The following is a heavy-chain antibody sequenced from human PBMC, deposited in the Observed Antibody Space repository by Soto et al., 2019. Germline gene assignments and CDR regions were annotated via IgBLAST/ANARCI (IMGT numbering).Heavy chain of an antibody. J-gene: IGHJ6*02. V-gene: IGHV3-33*06. D-gene: IGHD3-10*01. Sequence: LRLSCAASGFPFSSYDMHWVRQAPGKGLEWVAVIWFDGSNEYYADSVQGRFTISRDNSKNTLYLQMDSLRAEDTAVYYCAKVLYASESFDSEEAPYGMDVWGQGTTVTVSS. CDR2: IWFDGSNE. CDR1: GFPFSSYD. CDR3: AKVLYASESFDSEEAPYGMDV.